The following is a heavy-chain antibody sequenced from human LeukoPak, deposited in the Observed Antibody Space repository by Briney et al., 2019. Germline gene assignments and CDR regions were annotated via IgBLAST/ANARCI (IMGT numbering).Heavy chain of an antibody. J-gene: IGHJ4*02. CDR1: GGSISSYY. V-gene: IGHV4-59*01. Sequence: PSETLSLTCTVSGGSISSYYWSWIRQPPGRGLEWIGYIYYSGSTNYNPSLKSRVTISVDTSKNQFSLKLSSVTAADTAMYYCARAPREDSSGYYSYFDCWGQGTLVTVSS. CDR3: ARAPREDSSGYYSYFDC. CDR2: IYYSGST. D-gene: IGHD5-12*01.